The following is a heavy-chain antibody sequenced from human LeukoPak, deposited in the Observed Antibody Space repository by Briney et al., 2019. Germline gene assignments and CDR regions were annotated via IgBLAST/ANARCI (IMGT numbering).Heavy chain of an antibody. Sequence: SETLSLTCTVSGGSISSYYWSWIRQPAGKGLEWIGRIYTSGSTNYNPSLKSRVTMSVDTSKNQFSLKLSSVTAADTAVYYCASTSGYCSGGSCYLGAFDIWGQGTMVTVSS. CDR3: ASTSGYCSGGSCYLGAFDI. CDR2: IYTSGST. J-gene: IGHJ3*02. CDR1: GGSISSYY. D-gene: IGHD2-15*01. V-gene: IGHV4-4*07.